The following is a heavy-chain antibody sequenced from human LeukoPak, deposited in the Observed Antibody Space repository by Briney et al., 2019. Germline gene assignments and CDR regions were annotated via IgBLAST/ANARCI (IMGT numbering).Heavy chain of an antibody. CDR2: IYYSGST. Sequence: SETLSLTCTVSGGSISSYYWSWIRQPPGKGLEWIGYIYYSGSTNYNPSLKSRVTISVDTSKNQFSLKLSSVTAADTAVYYCARGTRFSGYYYFDYWGQGTLATVSS. CDR3: ARGTRFSGYYYFDY. D-gene: IGHD3-22*01. J-gene: IGHJ4*02. V-gene: IGHV4-59*01. CDR1: GGSISSYY.